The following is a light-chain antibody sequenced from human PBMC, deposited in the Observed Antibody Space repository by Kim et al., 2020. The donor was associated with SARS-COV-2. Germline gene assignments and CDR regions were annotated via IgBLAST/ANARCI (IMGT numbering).Light chain of an antibody. CDR1: QSVSNNY. CDR2: GAS. V-gene: IGKV3-20*01. Sequence: LSQGERAPLSCRAGQSVSNNYVAWYQQKPGQAPRLVIYGASSRAAGIPDRFSGSGSGTDFTLTISRLEPEDFAVYYCQQYSRSPLTFGGGTKLEI. CDR3: QQYSRSPLT. J-gene: IGKJ4*01.